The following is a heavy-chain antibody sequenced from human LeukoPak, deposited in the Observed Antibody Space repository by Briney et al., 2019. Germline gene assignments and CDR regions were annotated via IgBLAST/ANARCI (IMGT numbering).Heavy chain of an antibody. V-gene: IGHV4-39*01. D-gene: IGHD3-9*01. CDR2: IYYSGST. J-gene: IGHJ4*02. CDR3: ARLLDDILTGYYRPFYFDY. Sequence: SETLSLTCTVSGGSISSNSYYWGWIRQPPGKGLEWIGSIYYSGSTYYNPSLKSRVTISVDTSKNQFSPKLSSVTAADTAVYYCARLLDDILTGYYRPFYFDYWGQGTLVTVSS. CDR1: GGSISSNSYY.